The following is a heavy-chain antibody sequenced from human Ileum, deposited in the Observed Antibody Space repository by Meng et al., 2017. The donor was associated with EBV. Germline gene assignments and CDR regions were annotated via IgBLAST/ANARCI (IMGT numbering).Heavy chain of an antibody. CDR2: VYHDGTS. CDR1: SVSGGGSDW. J-gene: IGHJ4*02. Sequence: VQLPGTCPRGLTPSWSLTGTCVVSSVSGGGSDWWSLVRKPAERRLWCIGEVYHDGTSNNHPFLKSLVTIALNKSKNEFNLHLNSLTAADTAVYFCARTSPIFRGLDYWGQGTLVTVSS. V-gene: IGHV4-4*02. D-gene: IGHD3-10*01. CDR3: ARTSPIFRGLDY.